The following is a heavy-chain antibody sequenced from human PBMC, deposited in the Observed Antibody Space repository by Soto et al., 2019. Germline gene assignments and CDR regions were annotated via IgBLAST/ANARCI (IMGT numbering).Heavy chain of an antibody. CDR1: GGSISSYY. V-gene: IGHV4-59*08. Sequence: PSETLSLTCTVAGGSISSYYWSWIRQPPGKGLVWIGYIYYSGSTNYNPSLKSRVTISMDTSKNQISLSLTSVTAADTAVYYCARPRGITPAVWYFDLWGRGTLVTVSS. CDR3: ARPRGITPAVWYFDL. J-gene: IGHJ2*01. D-gene: IGHD1-20*01. CDR2: IYYSGST.